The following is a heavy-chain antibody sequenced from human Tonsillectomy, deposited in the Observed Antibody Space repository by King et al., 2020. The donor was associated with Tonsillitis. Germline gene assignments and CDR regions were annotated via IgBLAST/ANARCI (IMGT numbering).Heavy chain of an antibody. D-gene: IGHD1-26*01. J-gene: IGHJ5*02. CDR3: AKAVTVSYYYH. CDR1: GFMFSSYT. CDR2: ISASGDRT. V-gene: IGHV3-23*04. Sequence: VQLVESGGGLVQPGGSLRLSCAAYGFMFSSYTMSWVRQAPGKGLEWVSDISASGDRTYYEDSVKGRFTISRDNSKSTLYLQMNSLRAEDTAVYYCAKAVTVSYYYHWGQGTLVTVSS.